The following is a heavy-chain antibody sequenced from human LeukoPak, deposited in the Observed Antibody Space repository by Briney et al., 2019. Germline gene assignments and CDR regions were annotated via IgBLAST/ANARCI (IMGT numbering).Heavy chain of an antibody. V-gene: IGHV4-59*01. Sequence: PSETLSLTCTVSGGSISSYYWNWIRQPPGKGLEWIGYIYYSGSTNYNPSLKSRVTMSVDTSKNQFSLKLSSVTAADTAVYYCARESSTAILGYFDYWGQGILVTVSS. D-gene: IGHD2-21*02. J-gene: IGHJ4*02. CDR3: ARESSTAILGYFDY. CDR2: IYYSGST. CDR1: GGSISSYY.